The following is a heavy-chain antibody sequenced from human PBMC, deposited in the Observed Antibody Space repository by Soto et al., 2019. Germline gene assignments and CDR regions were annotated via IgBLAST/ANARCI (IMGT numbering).Heavy chain of an antibody. D-gene: IGHD3-3*01. CDR1: GFTFSSYG. J-gene: IGHJ6*02. V-gene: IGHV3-30*18. CDR2: ISYDGSNK. CDR3: AKEKRLYYDFWSGYQTPYGMDV. Sequence: GGSLRLSCAASGFTFSSYGMHWVRQAPGKGLEWVAVISYDGSNKYYADSVKGRFTISRDNSKDTLYLQMNSLRAEDMAVYYCAKEKRLYYDFWSGYQTPYGMDVWGQGTTVTVSS.